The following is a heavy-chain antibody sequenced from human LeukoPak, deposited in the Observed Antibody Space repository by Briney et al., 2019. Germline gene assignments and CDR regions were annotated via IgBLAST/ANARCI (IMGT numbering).Heavy chain of an antibody. CDR2: IYYSGRT. Sequence: SETLSLTCTVSGGSISTYYWSWIRQPPGKGLEWIGYIYYSGRTNYNPSLKSRVTISVDTSKNQFSLKLSSVTAADTAVYYCARDYGDYVVDYWGQGTLVTVSS. D-gene: IGHD4-17*01. V-gene: IGHV4-59*01. CDR3: ARDYGDYVVDY. J-gene: IGHJ4*02. CDR1: GGSISTYY.